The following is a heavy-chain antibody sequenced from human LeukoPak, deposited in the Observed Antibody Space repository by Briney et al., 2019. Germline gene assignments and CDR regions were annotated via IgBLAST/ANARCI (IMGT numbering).Heavy chain of an antibody. Sequence: PGRSLRLSCAASGFTFSSYAMHWVRQAPGKGLEWVAVISYDGSNKYYADSVKGRFTTSRDNSKNTLYLQMNSLRAEDTAVYYCARGYSYGLDWGQGTLVTVSS. J-gene: IGHJ4*02. CDR2: ISYDGSNK. D-gene: IGHD5-18*01. CDR3: ARGYSYGLD. CDR1: GFTFSSYA. V-gene: IGHV3-30*04.